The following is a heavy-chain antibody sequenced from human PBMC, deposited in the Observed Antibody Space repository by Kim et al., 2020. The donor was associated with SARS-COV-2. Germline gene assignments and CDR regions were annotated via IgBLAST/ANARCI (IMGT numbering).Heavy chain of an antibody. Sequence: SVKVSCKASGGTFSSYAISWVRQAPGQGLEWMGGIIPILGTANYAQKFQGRVTITADESTSTAYMELSSLRSEDTAVYYCARDTEQVSDFWSGYLWGQGTLVTVSS. J-gene: IGHJ4*02. V-gene: IGHV1-69*13. CDR2: IIPILGTA. D-gene: IGHD3-3*01. CDR3: ARDTEQVSDFWSGYL. CDR1: GGTFSSYA.